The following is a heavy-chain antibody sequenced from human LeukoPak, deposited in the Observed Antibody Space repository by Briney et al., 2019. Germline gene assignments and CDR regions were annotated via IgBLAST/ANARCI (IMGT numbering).Heavy chain of an antibody. D-gene: IGHD3-16*01. CDR3: ARERGVGFMITFGGVPLDY. V-gene: IGHV4-39*07. CDR1: GGSISSSSYY. Sequence: PSETLSLTCTVSGGSISSSSYYWGWIRQPPGKGLEWIGSIYYSGSTYYNPSLKSRVTISVDTSKNQFSLKLSSVTAADTAVYYCARERGVGFMITFGGVPLDYWGQGTLVTVSS. CDR2: IYYSGST. J-gene: IGHJ4*02.